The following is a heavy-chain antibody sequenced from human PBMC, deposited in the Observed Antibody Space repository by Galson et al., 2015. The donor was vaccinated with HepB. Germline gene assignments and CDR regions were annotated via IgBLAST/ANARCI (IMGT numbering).Heavy chain of an antibody. Sequence: SLRLSCAASGFTVSNNYMSRVRQAPGKGLEWVSLIYSGGSTYYADSVKGRFTISRDNSKNTLYLQMNNLRAEDTAVYYCARDHPTNSFDYWGQGTLVTVSS. V-gene: IGHV3-66*02. CDR1: GFTVSNNY. CDR2: IYSGGST. CDR3: ARDHPTNSFDY. J-gene: IGHJ4*02.